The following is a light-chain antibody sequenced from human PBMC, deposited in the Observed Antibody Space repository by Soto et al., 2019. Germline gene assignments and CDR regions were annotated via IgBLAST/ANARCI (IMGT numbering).Light chain of an antibody. Sequence: EIVMTQTPLSSPVTLGQPASISCRSSQSLLDSDGETYFSWLQQRPGQPPRLLIYKASSRFSGVPQIFSGNGTGTDLTLRISRVEVEGDVVYYCLQATQFTHTFGQGTKLEI. CDR1: QSLLDSDGETY. J-gene: IGKJ2*01. CDR2: KAS. CDR3: LQATQFTHT. V-gene: IGKV2-24*01.